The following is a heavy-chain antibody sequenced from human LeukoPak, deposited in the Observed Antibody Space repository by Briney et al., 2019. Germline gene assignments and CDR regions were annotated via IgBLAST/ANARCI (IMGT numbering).Heavy chain of an antibody. CDR1: GGSSSGYY. D-gene: IGHD3-9*01. Sequence: SETLSLTCAVYGGSSSGYYWSWIRQPPGKGLEWIGEINHSGSTNYNPSLKSRVTISVDTSKNQFSLKLSSVTAADTAVYYCARGRPKNRYSDSYDYWGQGTLVTVSS. CDR3: ARGRPKNRYSDSYDY. V-gene: IGHV4-34*01. J-gene: IGHJ4*02. CDR2: INHSGST.